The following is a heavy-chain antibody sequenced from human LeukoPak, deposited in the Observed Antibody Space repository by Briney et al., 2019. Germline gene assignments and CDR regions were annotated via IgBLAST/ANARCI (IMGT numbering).Heavy chain of an antibody. CDR2: INHRGST. Sequence: KPSETLSLTCAVYGGSFSGYYWSWIRQPPGKGLEWIGEINHRGSTNYNPSIKSRVTISVETYKNQFSLKLSSVTAADTAVYYCARGLRRGWFDPWGQGTLVPVSS. J-gene: IGHJ5*02. D-gene: IGHD4-17*01. CDR1: GGSFSGYY. CDR3: ARGLRRGWFDP. V-gene: IGHV4-34*01.